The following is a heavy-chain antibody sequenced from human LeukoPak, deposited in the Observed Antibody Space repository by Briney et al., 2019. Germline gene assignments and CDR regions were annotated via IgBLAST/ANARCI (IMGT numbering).Heavy chain of an antibody. V-gene: IGHV1-18*01. Sequence: ASVKVSCKTSGYRFTTYSVSWVRQAPGQGLEWMGWISAYNNNTDFAQKFQDRVTLTTDTSTSTAYIELRSLRSADSAVYYCVRALHHNNGWFLIGDFDYWGQGTLVTVSS. D-gene: IGHD6-19*01. CDR2: ISAYNNNT. CDR3: VRALHHNNGWFLIGDFDY. CDR1: GYRFTTYS. J-gene: IGHJ4*02.